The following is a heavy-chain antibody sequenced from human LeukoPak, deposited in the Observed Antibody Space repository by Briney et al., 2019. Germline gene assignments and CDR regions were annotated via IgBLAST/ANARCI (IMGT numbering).Heavy chain of an antibody. J-gene: IGHJ4*02. CDR3: VKLPYSDTSAYYVDY. V-gene: IGHV3-64D*06. Sequence: GGSLRLSCAASGFTFSSYHMNWVRQAPGKGLEYVSAISSNGGSTYYAGSVKGRFTISRDNSKNTLSLQMSSLRPEDTAVYYCVKLPYSDTSAYYVDYWGQGTLVTVSS. D-gene: IGHD3-22*01. CDR1: GFTFSSYH. CDR2: ISSNGGST.